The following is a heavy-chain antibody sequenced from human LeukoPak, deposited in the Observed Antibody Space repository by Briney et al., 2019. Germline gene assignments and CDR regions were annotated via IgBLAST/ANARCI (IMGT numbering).Heavy chain of an antibody. Sequence: NPGGSLRLSCAASGFTFSDYYMSWIRQAPGKGLEWVSYISSSGSTTYYADSVKGRFTISRDNAKNSLYLQMNSLRAEDTAVYYCAKIRSMITFGGVIVIGAPNFDYWGQGTLVTVSS. CDR2: ISSSGSTT. D-gene: IGHD3-16*02. J-gene: IGHJ4*02. CDR3: AKIRSMITFGGVIVIGAPNFDY. CDR1: GFTFSDYY. V-gene: IGHV3-11*01.